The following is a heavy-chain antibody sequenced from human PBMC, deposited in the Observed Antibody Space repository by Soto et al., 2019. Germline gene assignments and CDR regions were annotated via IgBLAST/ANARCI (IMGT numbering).Heavy chain of an antibody. V-gene: IGHV3-23*01. CDR1: GFTFSSYA. CDR2: ISGSGGST. CDR3: TRDILYDFWSGYYSYGMDV. J-gene: IGHJ6*02. D-gene: IGHD3-3*01. Sequence: GGSLRLSCAASGFTFSSYAKSWVRQAPGKGLEWVSAISGSGGSTYYADSVKGRFTISRDNSKNTLYLQMNSLKTEDTAVYYCTRDILYDFWSGYYSYGMDVWGQGTTVTVSS.